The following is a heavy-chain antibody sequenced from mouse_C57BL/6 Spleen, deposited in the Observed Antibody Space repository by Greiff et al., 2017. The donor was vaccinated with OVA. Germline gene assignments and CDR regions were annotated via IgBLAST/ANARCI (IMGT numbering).Heavy chain of an antibody. CDR1: GYSFTGYF. CDR3: ARSQRGRKGYYFDY. CDR2: INPYNGDT. V-gene: IGHV1-20*01. D-gene: IGHD4-1*02. J-gene: IGHJ2*01. Sequence: VQLQQSGPELVKPGDSVKISCKASGYSFTGYFMNWVMQSHGKSLEWIGRINPYNGDTFYNQKFKGKATLTVDKSSSTAHMELRSLPSEDSAVYYCARSQRGRKGYYFDYGGQGTTLTVSS.